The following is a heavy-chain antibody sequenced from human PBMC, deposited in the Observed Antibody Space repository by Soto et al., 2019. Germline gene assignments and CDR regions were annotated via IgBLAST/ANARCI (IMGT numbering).Heavy chain of an antibody. V-gene: IGHV3-33*01. Sequence: GGSLRLSCAASGFTFSTSVIHWVRQAPGKGLEWVAVISSDETNEDYADSVRGRFTISRDNSKNTPCLQMNSLRAEDTAVYYCARGLIKLEGGAFDIWGQGTMVTVSS. CDR2: ISSDETNE. J-gene: IGHJ3*02. CDR3: ARGLIKLEGGAFDI. D-gene: IGHD3-16*01. CDR1: GFTFSTSV.